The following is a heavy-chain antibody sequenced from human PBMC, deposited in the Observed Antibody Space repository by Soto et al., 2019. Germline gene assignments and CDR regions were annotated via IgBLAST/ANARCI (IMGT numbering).Heavy chain of an antibody. CDR2: IIPISETT. V-gene: IGHV1-69*01. J-gene: IGHJ6*02. CDR1: GGTLSSYA. Sequence: QVQLVQSGAEVKKPGSSVKVSCKASGGTLSSYAISWVRQAPGQGLEWMGGIIPISETTNYAHKFQGRVTITADESKSPAYKELSSLRSEDTAVYYCARSQGSSTSLEIYYYYYYGMDVWGQGTTVTVSS. CDR3: ARSQGSSTSLEIYYYYYYGMDV. D-gene: IGHD2-2*01.